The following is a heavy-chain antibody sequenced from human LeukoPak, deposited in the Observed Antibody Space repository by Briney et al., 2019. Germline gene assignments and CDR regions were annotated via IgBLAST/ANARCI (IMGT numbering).Heavy chain of an antibody. D-gene: IGHD2-2*02. V-gene: IGHV3-11*04. CDR3: ARVPQAYCSSTSCYSYYYYYMDV. CDR1: GFTFSDYY. J-gene: IGHJ6*03. CDR2: ISSSGSTI. Sequence: GGSLRLSCAASGFTFSDYYMSWIRQAPGKGLEWVSYISSSGSTIYYADSVKGRFTISRDNAKNSLYLQMNSLRAEDTAVYYCARVPQAYCSSTSCYSYYYYYMDVWGKGTTVTVSS.